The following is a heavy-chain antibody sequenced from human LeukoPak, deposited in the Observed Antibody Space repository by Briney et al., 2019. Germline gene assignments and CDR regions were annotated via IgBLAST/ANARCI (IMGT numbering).Heavy chain of an antibody. V-gene: IGHV1-8*01. Sequence: APVKVSCKASGYTFTSYDINWVRQATGQGLEWMGWMNPNSGNTGYAQKFQGRVTMTRNASISTAYMELSSLRSEDTAVYYCARLDYYGSGSYSDYWGQGTLVTVSS. CDR2: MNPNSGNT. CDR1: GYTFTSYD. D-gene: IGHD3-10*01. CDR3: ARLDYYGSGSYSDY. J-gene: IGHJ4*02.